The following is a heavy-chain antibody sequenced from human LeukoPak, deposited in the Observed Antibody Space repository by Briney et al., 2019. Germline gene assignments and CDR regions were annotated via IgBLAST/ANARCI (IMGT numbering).Heavy chain of an antibody. Sequence: SETLSLTCTVSGGSISSYYWSWIRQPPGKGLEWIGYIYYSGSTNYNPSLKSRVTISVDTSKNQFSLKLSSVTAADTAVYYCARLTNYDILIGYKYYFDYWGQGTLVTVSS. CDR1: GGSISSYY. CDR2: IYYSGST. J-gene: IGHJ4*02. V-gene: IGHV4-59*01. D-gene: IGHD3-9*01. CDR3: ARLTNYDILIGYKYYFDY.